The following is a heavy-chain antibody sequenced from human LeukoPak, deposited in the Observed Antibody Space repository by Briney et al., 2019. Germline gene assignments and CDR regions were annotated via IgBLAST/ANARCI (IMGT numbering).Heavy chain of an antibody. CDR2: IHYSGRT. Sequence: SETLSLTCTVSGGSISSDYWSWIRQPPGKGLEWIGYIHYSGRTNYNPSLKSRITISVDTSKTQFSLKLSSVTAADTAVYYCATLRGSSSAVFDYWGQGTLVTVSS. CDR3: ATLRGSSSAVFDY. CDR1: GGSISSDY. V-gene: IGHV4-59*08. D-gene: IGHD2-2*01. J-gene: IGHJ4*02.